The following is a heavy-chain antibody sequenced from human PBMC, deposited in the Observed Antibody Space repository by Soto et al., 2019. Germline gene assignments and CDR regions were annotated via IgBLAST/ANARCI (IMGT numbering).Heavy chain of an antibody. J-gene: IGHJ3*02. CDR2: IYHSGST. V-gene: IGHV4-4*02. CDR1: GDSISSDKW. D-gene: IGHD3-16*01. CDR3: ANLDMTTFGGIIGPNDEFDI. Sequence: PSETLSLTCAVSGDSISSDKWWSWIRQPPGKGLQWIGEIYHSGSTKYNPSLKSRVIISVDKSKNQFSLKLSSVTAADTAVYYCANLDMTTFGGIIGPNDEFDIWGQGTMVTVSS.